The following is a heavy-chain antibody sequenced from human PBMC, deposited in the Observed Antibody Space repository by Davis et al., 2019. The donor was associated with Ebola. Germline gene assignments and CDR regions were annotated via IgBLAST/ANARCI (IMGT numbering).Heavy chain of an antibody. D-gene: IGHD6-6*01. V-gene: IGHV4-30-4*07. CDR2: IYYSGST. CDR3: ARAGSIAARAYYYDGMDV. J-gene: IGHJ6*02. CDR1: GGSISSGGYS. Sequence: SETLSLTCAVSGGSISSGGYSWSWIRQPPGKGSEWIGYIYYSGSTYYNPSLKSRVTISVDTSKNQFSLKLSSVTAADTAVYYCARAGSIAARAYYYDGMDVWGQGTTVTVSS.